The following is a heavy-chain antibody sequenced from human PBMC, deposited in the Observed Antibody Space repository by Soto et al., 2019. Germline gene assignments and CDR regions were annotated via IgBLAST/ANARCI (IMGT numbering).Heavy chain of an antibody. D-gene: IGHD3-10*01. CDR3: AKRSSGNWYDP. Sequence: EVQLLESGGGLVQPGGSLRLSCAASGLTFSSYAMSWVREAPGKGLEGVAVISGSGGSTYYADSVKGRFTIYRDNSKNTLYLQMNSLRAEDTAVYYCAKRSSGNWYDPWGNGTLVAVSS. J-gene: IGHJ5*02. V-gene: IGHV3-23*01. CDR2: ISGSGGST. CDR1: GLTFSSYA.